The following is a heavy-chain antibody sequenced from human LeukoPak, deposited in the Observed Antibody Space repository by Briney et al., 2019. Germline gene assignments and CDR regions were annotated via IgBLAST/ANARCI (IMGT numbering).Heavy chain of an antibody. V-gene: IGHV4-34*01. CDR3: ARGTIFGDYYYYGMDV. D-gene: IGHD3-3*01. CDR1: GDSITSGGYY. Sequence: SETLSLTCTVSGDSITSGGYYWNWIRQPPGKGLEWIGEINHSGSTNYNPSLKSRVTISVDTSKNQFSLKLSSVTAADTAVYYCARGTIFGDYYYYGMDVWGQGTTVTVSS. J-gene: IGHJ6*02. CDR2: INHSGST.